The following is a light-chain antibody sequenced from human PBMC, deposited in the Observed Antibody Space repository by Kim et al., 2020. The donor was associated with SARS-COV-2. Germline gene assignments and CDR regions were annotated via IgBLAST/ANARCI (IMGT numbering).Light chain of an antibody. CDR3: SSYTTSRTWV. CDR1: SSDVGGYTR. Sequence: GQSVTISCTGTSSDVGGYTRVSWYQQPPGTAPKLMIYEVSDRPSGVPDRFSGSKSGNTASLTISGLQAEDEADYYCSSYTTSRTWVFGGGTQLTVL. V-gene: IGLV2-18*02. CDR2: EVS. J-gene: IGLJ3*02.